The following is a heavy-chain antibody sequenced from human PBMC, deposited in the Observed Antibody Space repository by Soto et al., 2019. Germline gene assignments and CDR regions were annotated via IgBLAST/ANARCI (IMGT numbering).Heavy chain of an antibody. J-gene: IGHJ5*02. CDR2: INPSHGNT. CDR3: ARGYSNWFDP. D-gene: IGHD2-2*02. Sequence: ASVKVSCKASGYTFTSYYMHWVRQAPGQGLEWKGRINPSHGNTKYSQKFPGRVTITRDTSASTGYMELSSLRSEDTAVYYCARGYSNWFDPWGQGTLVTVSS. CDR1: GYTFTSYY. V-gene: IGHV1-3*01.